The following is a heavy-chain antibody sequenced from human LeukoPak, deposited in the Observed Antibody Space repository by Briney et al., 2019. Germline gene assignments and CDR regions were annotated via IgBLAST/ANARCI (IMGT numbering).Heavy chain of an antibody. CDR3: ARYGVSGSGKYYFDY. D-gene: IGHD3-10*01. CDR1: GGSISSSSYY. Sequence: HSETLSLTCTVSGGSISSSSYYWSWIRQPPGKGLEWIGSINYSGNTYYNPSLKSRVTTSVDTSKNQFSLKLSSVTAADTAVYNCARYGVSGSGKYYFDYWGQGTLVTVSS. CDR2: INYSGNT. J-gene: IGHJ4*02. V-gene: IGHV4-39*01.